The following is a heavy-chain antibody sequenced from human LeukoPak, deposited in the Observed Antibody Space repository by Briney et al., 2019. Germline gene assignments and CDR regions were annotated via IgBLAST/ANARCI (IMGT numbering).Heavy chain of an antibody. CDR2: IYHSGST. CDR1: GYSISSGYY. D-gene: IGHD3-10*01. J-gene: IGHJ3*02. CDR3: ARDRHRITMVRGVILDAFDI. V-gene: IGHV4-38-2*02. Sequence: PSETLSLTCTVSGYSISSGYYWGWIRQPPGKGLEWIGSIYHSGSTYYNPSLKSRVTISVDTSKNQFSLKLSSVTAADTAVYYCARDRHRITMVRGVILDAFDIWGQGTMVTVSS.